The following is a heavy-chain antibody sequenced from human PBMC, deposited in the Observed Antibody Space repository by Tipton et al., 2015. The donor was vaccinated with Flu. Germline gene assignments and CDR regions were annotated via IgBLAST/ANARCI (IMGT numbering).Heavy chain of an antibody. Sequence: QVQLVQSGPEVKKPGSSVKVACKASGGTLGTYVISWVRQAPGQGLEWMGGIIPIYGTASYAQKFQGRVTITADKSTNTAYMELSSLRSEDTAVYYCAIYPYSDTSLEWFDPWGQGTLVTVSS. CDR1: GGTLGTYV. V-gene: IGHV1-69*06. CDR2: IIPIYGTA. J-gene: IGHJ5*02. D-gene: IGHD1-26*01. CDR3: AIYPYSDTSLEWFDP.